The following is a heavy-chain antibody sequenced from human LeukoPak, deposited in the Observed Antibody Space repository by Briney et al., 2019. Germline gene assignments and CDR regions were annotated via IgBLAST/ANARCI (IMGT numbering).Heavy chain of an antibody. CDR2: IYYSGST. J-gene: IGHJ5*02. V-gene: IGHV4-59*01. Sequence: PSETLSLTCTVSGGSISSYYWSWIRQPPGKGLEWIGYIYYSGSTNYNPPLKSRVTISVDTSKNQFSLKLNSVTAADTAVYYCARGAPLSGYCSGGRCYSNWFDPWGQGTLVTVSS. CDR1: GGSISSYY. CDR3: ARGAPLSGYCSGGRCYSNWFDP. D-gene: IGHD2-15*01.